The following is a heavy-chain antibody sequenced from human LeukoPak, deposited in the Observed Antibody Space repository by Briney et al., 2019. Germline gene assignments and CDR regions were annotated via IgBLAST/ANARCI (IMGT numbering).Heavy chain of an antibody. Sequence: MPSETLSLTCTVSGGSISSTTYYWGWIRQPPGKGLEWIGSVYYRGNTYYNPSLKSRVTISVVTSKSQFSLRLNSVTAADTSVYYCARLWSSLRPPDYWGQGTLVTVSS. V-gene: IGHV4-39*01. D-gene: IGHD3-3*01. J-gene: IGHJ4*02. CDR1: GGSISSTTYY. CDR3: ARLWSSLRPPDY. CDR2: VYYRGNT.